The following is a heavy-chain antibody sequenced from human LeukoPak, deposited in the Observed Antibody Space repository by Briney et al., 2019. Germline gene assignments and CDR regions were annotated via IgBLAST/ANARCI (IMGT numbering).Heavy chain of an antibody. Sequence: PSETPSLTCTVSGGSMSSYYLSWIRQPPGKGLEWIGYIYYSGSTKYNPSLKSRVTISVDTSKNQFSLKLSSVTAADTAVYYCARGARAGYNLEPFDYWGQGTLVTVSS. D-gene: IGHD5-24*01. CDR3: ARGARAGYNLEPFDY. CDR2: IYYSGST. J-gene: IGHJ4*02. CDR1: GGSMSSYY. V-gene: IGHV4-59*08.